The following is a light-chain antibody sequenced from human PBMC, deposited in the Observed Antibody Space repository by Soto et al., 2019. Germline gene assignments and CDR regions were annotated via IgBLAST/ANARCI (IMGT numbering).Light chain of an antibody. CDR1: NIGSKS. J-gene: IGLJ2*01. CDR3: QVWDSSSDLVV. Sequence: SYELTQPPSVSVAPGQTARITCGGTNIGSKSVHWYQKKPGQAPVLVVYDDSDRPSGIPERFSGSNSGNTATLTISRVEAGDEADYYCQVWDSSSDLVVFGGGTKLTVL. CDR2: DDS. V-gene: IGLV3-21*02.